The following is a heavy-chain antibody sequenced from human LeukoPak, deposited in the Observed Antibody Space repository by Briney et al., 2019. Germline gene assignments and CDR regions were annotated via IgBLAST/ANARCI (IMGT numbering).Heavy chain of an antibody. CDR3: ARMAVAGQYTDY. D-gene: IGHD6-19*01. CDR2: ISSSGSTI. Sequence: GGSLRLSCAASGFTLSSYEMNWVRQAPGKGLEWVSYISSSGSTIYYADSVKGRFTISRDNARNSLYLQMNSLRAEDTAIYYCARMAVAGQYTDYWGQGTLVTVSS. V-gene: IGHV3-48*03. CDR1: GFTLSSYE. J-gene: IGHJ4*02.